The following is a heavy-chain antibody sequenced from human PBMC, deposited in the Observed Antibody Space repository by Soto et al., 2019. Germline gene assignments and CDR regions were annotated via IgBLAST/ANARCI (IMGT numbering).Heavy chain of an antibody. CDR1: GFNFSNFD. V-gene: IGHV3-48*03. CDR3: ARGGVI. Sequence: GGSLRLSCVASGFNFSNFDMNWVRQAPGRGPEWISLISERGITTTYADSVRSRFTVSRDNAQSSLYLQMDRLTVEGTGVYYCARGGVIWGRGVLVTVSS. J-gene: IGHJ4*02. D-gene: IGHD2-8*01. CDR2: ISERGITT.